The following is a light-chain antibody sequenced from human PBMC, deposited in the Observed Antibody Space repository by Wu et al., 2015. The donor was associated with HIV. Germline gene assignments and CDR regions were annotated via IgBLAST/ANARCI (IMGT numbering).Light chain of an antibody. CDR2: ASS. Sequence: ENVLTQSPGTLSLSPGERATLSCRASQSVSSTYLAWYQQRPGQAPRLLIYASSSRATGIPDRFSGSGSGTDFTLTISRLEPEDFAVYYCQQYGRTFGQGTKVEI. V-gene: IGKV3-20*01. J-gene: IGKJ1*01. CDR1: QSVSSTY. CDR3: QQYGRT.